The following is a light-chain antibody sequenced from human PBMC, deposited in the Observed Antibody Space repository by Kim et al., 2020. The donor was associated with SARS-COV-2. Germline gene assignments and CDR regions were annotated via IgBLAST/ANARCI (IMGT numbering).Light chain of an antibody. V-gene: IGKV3-20*01. CDR2: AAS. CDR3: HQYGTLPKT. J-gene: IGKJ2*01. Sequence: EIVLTQSPGTLSLSPGERATLSCRASQSVSGLAWFQQKPGQPPRLLINAASNRATGIPDRFSGSGSGTDFTLTISRLEPEDLAVYYCHQYGTLPKTFGQGTKLEI. CDR1: QSVSG.